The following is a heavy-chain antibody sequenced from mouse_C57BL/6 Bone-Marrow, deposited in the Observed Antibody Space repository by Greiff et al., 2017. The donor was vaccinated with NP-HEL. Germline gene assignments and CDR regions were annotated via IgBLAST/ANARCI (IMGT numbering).Heavy chain of an antibody. V-gene: IGHV14-2*01. J-gene: IGHJ1*03. CDR2: IDPEDGET. CDR3: ARGGNYPHCYFDV. Sequence: VQLKQSGAELVKPGASVKFSCTASGFTINNYYMHWVKQRPEQGLEWIGRIDPEDGETKYAGKFKGKATITADKSSNTAYLQLSSLTSEDTAVYDCARGGNYPHCYFDVWGTGTTVTVSS. D-gene: IGHD2-1*01. CDR1: GFTINNYY.